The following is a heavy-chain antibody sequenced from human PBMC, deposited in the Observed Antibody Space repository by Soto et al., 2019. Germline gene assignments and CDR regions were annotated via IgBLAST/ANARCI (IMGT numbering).Heavy chain of an antibody. CDR1: GFNFRHYG. V-gene: IGHV3-33*01. CDR3: ARLYTWIMDY. J-gene: IGHJ4*02. D-gene: IGHD5-12*01. CDR2: IWYDGSNK. Sequence: QVQLVESGGGVVQPGRSLRLSCAASGFNFRHYGMHWVRQAPGKGLEWVAIIWYDGSNKYYADSVKGRFTISRDNAKDTLYLQMNNLSAEDTAVYYCARLYTWIMDYWGQGTLVTVSS.